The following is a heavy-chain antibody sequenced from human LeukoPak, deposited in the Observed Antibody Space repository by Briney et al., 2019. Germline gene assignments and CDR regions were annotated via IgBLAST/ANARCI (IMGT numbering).Heavy chain of an antibody. CDR1: GYTFTGYY. V-gene: IGHV1-2*02. J-gene: IGHJ6*03. Sequence: GASVKVSCKASGYTFTGYYIHWVRQAPGQGLEWVGWINPNSGGTNYAQKFQGRVTVTTDTSITTAYLDFSSLRSDDTAVYYCARDKSGSYYYYYYMDVWGKGTTVTISS. CDR2: INPNSGGT. D-gene: IGHD1-26*01. CDR3: ARDKSGSYYYYYYMDV.